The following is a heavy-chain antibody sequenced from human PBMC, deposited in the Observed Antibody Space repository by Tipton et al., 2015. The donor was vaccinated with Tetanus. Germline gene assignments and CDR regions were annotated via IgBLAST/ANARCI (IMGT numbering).Heavy chain of an antibody. D-gene: IGHD2-2*01. V-gene: IGHV4-31*03. CDR1: GGSISSGGYY. CDR2: IYYSGST. Sequence: LRLSCTVSGGSISSGGYYWSWIRQHPGKGLEWIGYIYYSGSTYYNPSLKSRVTISVDTSKNQFSLKLSSVTAADTAVYYCARELPTSSQSYFDYWGQGTLVTVSS. J-gene: IGHJ4*02. CDR3: ARELPTSSQSYFDY.